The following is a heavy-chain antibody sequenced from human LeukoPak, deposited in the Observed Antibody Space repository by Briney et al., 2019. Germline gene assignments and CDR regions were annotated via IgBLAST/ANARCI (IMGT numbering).Heavy chain of an antibody. V-gene: IGHV4-39*01. CDR1: GASISSSDGYF. CDR2: IDYRGTA. D-gene: IGHD4-23*01. J-gene: IGHJ4*02. Sequence: PSETLSLTCTVCGASISSSDGYFWAWIRQPPGKGPDWIGIIDYRGTAFYNPSLESRVTISVETSNNFFSLKVRSVSAADTAQYYCARQAGAGTRWDYFDYWGQGIQVTVSS. CDR3: ARQAGAGTRWDYFDY.